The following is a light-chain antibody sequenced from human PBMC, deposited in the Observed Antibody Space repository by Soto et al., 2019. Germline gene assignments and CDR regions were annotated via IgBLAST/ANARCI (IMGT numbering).Light chain of an antibody. CDR3: QQFDSSRMYS. V-gene: IGKV3-20*01. CDR1: QSVTSTY. Sequence: EIVLTQSPGTLSLSPGERATLSCRASQSVTSTYLAWYQQKPGQSPRLIIYGGSTRASGFPDRFSGGGSGTDFTLTISRLEPEDSAVYYCHCQQFDSSRMYSFGQGNKLEI. CDR2: GGS. J-gene: IGKJ2*03.